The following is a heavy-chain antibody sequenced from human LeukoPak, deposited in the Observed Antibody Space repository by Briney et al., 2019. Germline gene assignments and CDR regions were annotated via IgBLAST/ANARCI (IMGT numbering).Heavy chain of an antibody. CDR2: IKSKTDGGTT. D-gene: IGHD6-6*01. V-gene: IGHV3-15*01. Sequence: GGSLRLSCAASGFTFSNAWMSWVRQAPGKGLEWVGRIKSKTDGGTTDYAAPVKGRFTISRDDSKNTLYLQMNSLKTEDTAVYYCTTDWYSSSSGAFDIWGQGTMVTVSS. J-gene: IGHJ3*02. CDR1: GFTFSNAW. CDR3: TTDWYSSSSGAFDI.